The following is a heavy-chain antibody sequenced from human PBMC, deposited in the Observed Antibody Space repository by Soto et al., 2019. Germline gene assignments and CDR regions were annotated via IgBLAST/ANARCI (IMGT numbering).Heavy chain of an antibody. Sequence: PGGSLRLSCAASGFTFSSHSMNWVRQAPGKGLEWVSYITSTSSTIYDADSVKGRLTISRDNAKNSLYLQMNSLRDDDTAVYYCASSGSYRFDYWGQGTLVTVSS. CDR2: ITSTSSTI. D-gene: IGHD1-26*01. J-gene: IGHJ4*02. CDR3: ASSGSYRFDY. V-gene: IGHV3-48*02. CDR1: GFTFSSHS.